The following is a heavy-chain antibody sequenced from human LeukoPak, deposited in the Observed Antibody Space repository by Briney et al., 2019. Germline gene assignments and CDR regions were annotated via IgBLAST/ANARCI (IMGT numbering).Heavy chain of an antibody. Sequence: GGSLRLSCAAAGFTFSKFAMHWVRQAPGKGLEWVAVVSYDGSYKYYADSVKGRFTISRDHAKNSLYLQLNSLRAEDTAVYFCARGPMVRGIFDYWGQGTLVTVSS. CDR1: GFTFSKFA. D-gene: IGHD3-10*01. V-gene: IGHV3-30*04. CDR3: ARGPMVRGIFDY. J-gene: IGHJ4*02. CDR2: VSYDGSYK.